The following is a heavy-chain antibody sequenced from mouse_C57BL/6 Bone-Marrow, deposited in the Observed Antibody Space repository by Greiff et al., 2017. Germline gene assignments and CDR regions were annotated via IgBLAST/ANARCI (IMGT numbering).Heavy chain of an antibody. J-gene: IGHJ3*01. CDR1: GYTFTSYD. D-gene: IGHD2-4*01. V-gene: IGHV1-85*01. CDR3: AGQSTMITTWFAY. CDR2: IYPRDGST. Sequence: VKLVESGPELVKPGASVKLSCKASGYTFTSYDINWVKQRPGQGLEWIGWIYPRDGSTKYNEKFKGKATLTVDTSSSTAYMELHSLTSEDSAVYFCAGQSTMITTWFAYWGQGTLVTVSA.